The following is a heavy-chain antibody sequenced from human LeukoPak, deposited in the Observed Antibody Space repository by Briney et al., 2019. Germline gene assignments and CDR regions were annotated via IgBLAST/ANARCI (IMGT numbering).Heavy chain of an antibody. Sequence: ASVKVSCKASGGPLSSYAINWVRQAPGQGLDWMGGIIPVYGTTNFARRFLGRVTITADKSPSTVYMELNSLRSTDTALYFCARGGPHGSGSLLGFDFWGQGTLVTVSS. CDR3: ARGGPHGSGSLLGFDF. CDR2: IIPVYGTT. D-gene: IGHD3-10*01. J-gene: IGHJ4*02. CDR1: GGPLSSYA. V-gene: IGHV1-69*06.